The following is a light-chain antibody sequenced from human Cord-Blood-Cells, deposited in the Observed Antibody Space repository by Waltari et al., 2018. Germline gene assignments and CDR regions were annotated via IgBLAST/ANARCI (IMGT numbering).Light chain of an antibody. V-gene: IGLV2-14*01. Sequence: QSALTQPASVSGSPGQSITISCTGTSSDVGGYNYVSWCQQHPGKAPKLMIYDVSNRHSGVSNRFSGSKSGNTASLTISGLQAEDEADYYCSSYTSSSTPYVFGTGTKVTVL. CDR2: DVS. CDR3: SSYTSSSTPYV. J-gene: IGLJ1*01. CDR1: SSDVGGYNY.